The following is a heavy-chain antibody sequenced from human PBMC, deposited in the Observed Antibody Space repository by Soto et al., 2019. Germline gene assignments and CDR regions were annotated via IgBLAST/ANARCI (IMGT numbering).Heavy chain of an antibody. CDR1: GFTFRDYG. Sequence: QEQLVESGGGVVQPGKSLRLSCAASGFTFRDYGMHWVRQAPGKGLEWVALISNDGSSKYFADSVRGRFTLSRDNSKNTLYLQMSILRPEDSAVYFCAKGLFTGLRGGYYYYALEDWGQGTTVTVSS. CDR3: AKGLFTGLRGGYYYYALED. J-gene: IGHJ6*02. D-gene: IGHD3-10*01. CDR2: ISNDGSSK. V-gene: IGHV3-30*18.